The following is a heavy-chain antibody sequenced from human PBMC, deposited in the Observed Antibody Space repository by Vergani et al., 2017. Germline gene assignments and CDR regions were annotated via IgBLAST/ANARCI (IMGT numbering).Heavy chain of an antibody. V-gene: IGHV3-23*01. Sequence: EVQLLESGGGLVQPGGSLRLTCAASVFTFSNYAMNWVRQAPGKGLEWVSGISGSGVSAYYTDSVKGRFTISRDNSKNMLFLQMNNLRTEDTAIYYCAKQYFVSGNYLFDYWGQGTLVTVFS. CDR1: VFTFSNYA. CDR2: ISGSGVSA. D-gene: IGHD3-10*01. J-gene: IGHJ4*02. CDR3: AKQYFVSGNYLFDY.